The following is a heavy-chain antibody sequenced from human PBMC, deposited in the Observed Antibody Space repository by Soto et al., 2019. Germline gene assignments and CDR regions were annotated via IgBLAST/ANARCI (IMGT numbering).Heavy chain of an antibody. CDR2: ISSSGSTI. V-gene: IGHV3-48*03. CDR3: AREKGPFYDSSGYYRNRPFDY. J-gene: IGHJ4*02. Sequence: PGGSLRLSCAASGFTFSSYEMNWVRQAPGKGLEWVSYISSSGSTIYYADSVKGRFTISRDNAKNSLYLQMNSLRAEDTAVYYCAREKGPFYDSSGYYRNRPFDYWGQGTLVTVSS. D-gene: IGHD3-22*01. CDR1: GFTFSSYE.